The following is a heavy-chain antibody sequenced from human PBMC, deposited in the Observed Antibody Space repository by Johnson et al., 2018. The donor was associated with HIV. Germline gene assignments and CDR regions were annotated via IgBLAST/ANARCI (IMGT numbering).Heavy chain of an antibody. D-gene: IGHD7-27*01. Sequence: QVQLVESGGVAVQPGGSLRLSCAASGFTFNIYGMHWVRQAPGKGLEWVATISYDGRNKFYADSVKGRFTISRDNAKNSLYLQMNSLRAEDTALYYCARALWGARAFDIWGQGTMVTVSS. CDR1: GFTFNIYG. J-gene: IGHJ3*02. V-gene: IGHV3-30*03. CDR3: ARALWGARAFDI. CDR2: ISYDGRNK.